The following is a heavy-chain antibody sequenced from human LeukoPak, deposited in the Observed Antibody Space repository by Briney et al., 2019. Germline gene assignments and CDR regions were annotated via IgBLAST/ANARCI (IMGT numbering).Heavy chain of an antibody. Sequence: ASVKVSCKASGGTFSSYVISWVRQAPGQGLGWMGGIIPIFGTAKYAQKFQGRVTITADKSTSSAYMELSSLRSEDTAVYYCARDRDIVVVPAAASYAFDIWGQGTMVTVSS. D-gene: IGHD2-2*01. J-gene: IGHJ3*02. CDR3: ARDRDIVVVPAAASYAFDI. V-gene: IGHV1-69*06. CDR2: IIPIFGTA. CDR1: GGTFSSYV.